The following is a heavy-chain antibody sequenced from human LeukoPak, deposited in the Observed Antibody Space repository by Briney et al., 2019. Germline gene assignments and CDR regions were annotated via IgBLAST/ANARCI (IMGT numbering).Heavy chain of an antibody. Sequence: SETLSLTCAVYGGSFSSYYWSWIRQPAGKGLEWIGRIYTSGSTNCNPSLKSRVTMPVDTSKNQFSLKLSSVTAADTAVYYCARATGYYYDSSGYRGWFDPWGQGTLVTVSS. CDR3: ARATGYYYDSSGYRGWFDP. CDR1: GGSFSSYY. V-gene: IGHV4-59*10. J-gene: IGHJ5*02. CDR2: IYTSGST. D-gene: IGHD3-22*01.